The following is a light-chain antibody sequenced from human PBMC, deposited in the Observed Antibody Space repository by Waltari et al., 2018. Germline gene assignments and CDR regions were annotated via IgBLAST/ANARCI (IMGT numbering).Light chain of an antibody. Sequence: QSALTQPASVSGSPGQSVTISCLGTNHDVGGYDFVSWYQQPPGKAPKLIIESVSRRPSGVSNRFSGSKSGNTASLTISGLQAEDESDYYCCSYASYSPYVFGTGTKVTVL. CDR1: NHDVGGYDF. CDR2: SVS. V-gene: IGLV2-23*02. J-gene: IGLJ1*01. CDR3: CSYASYSPYV.